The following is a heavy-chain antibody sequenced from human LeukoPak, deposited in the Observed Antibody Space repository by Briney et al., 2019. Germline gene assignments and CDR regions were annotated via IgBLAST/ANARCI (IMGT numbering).Heavy chain of an antibody. Sequence: GGSLRLSCAASGFTFSSYGMHWVRQAPGKGLEWVAFIRYDGSNKYYADSVKGRFTISRDNSKNTLYLQMNSLRAEDTAVYYCAKDGVDIVVVPAAHYYYYYMDVWGKGTTVTVSS. J-gene: IGHJ6*03. CDR3: AKDGVDIVVVPAAHYYYYYMDV. CDR1: GFTFSSYG. V-gene: IGHV3-30*02. D-gene: IGHD2-2*01. CDR2: IRYDGSNK.